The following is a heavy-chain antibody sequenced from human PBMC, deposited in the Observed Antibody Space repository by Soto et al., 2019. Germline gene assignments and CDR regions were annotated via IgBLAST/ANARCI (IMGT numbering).Heavy chain of an antibody. Sequence: SETLSLTCTVSGGSISSYYWSWIRQPAGKGLEWIGYIYYSGSTNYNPSLKSRVTISVDTSKNQFSLKLSSVTAADTAVYYCAREGARGVNSDAFDIWGQGTMVTVSS. D-gene: IGHD3-10*01. J-gene: IGHJ3*02. V-gene: IGHV4-59*12. CDR3: AREGARGVNSDAFDI. CDR1: GGSISSYY. CDR2: IYYSGST.